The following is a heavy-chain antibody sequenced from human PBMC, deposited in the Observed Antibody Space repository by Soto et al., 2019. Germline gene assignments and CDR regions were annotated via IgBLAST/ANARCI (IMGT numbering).Heavy chain of an antibody. CDR2: IYYSGST. CDR1: GGSISSGGYY. CDR3: ARDRCSSTSCYYYYGMDV. D-gene: IGHD2-2*01. Sequence: KPSETLSLTCTVSGGSISSGGYYWSWIRQHPGKGLEWIGYIYYSGSTYYNPSLKSRVTISVDTSKNQFSLKLSSVTAADTAVYYCARDRCSSTSCYYYYGMDVWGQGTTVTVSS. V-gene: IGHV4-31*03. J-gene: IGHJ6*02.